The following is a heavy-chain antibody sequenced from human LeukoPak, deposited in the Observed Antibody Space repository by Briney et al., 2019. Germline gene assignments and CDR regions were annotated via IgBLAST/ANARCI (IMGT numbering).Heavy chain of an antibody. V-gene: IGHV4-59*01. D-gene: IGHD2-15*01. CDR3: ARDRKTVVASNDAFDI. J-gene: IGHJ3*02. CDR2: IYYSGST. Sequence: PETLSLTCTVSGGSISSYYWSWIRQPPGKGLEWIGYIYYSGSTNYNPSLKSRVTISVDTSKNQFSLKLSSVTAADTAVYYCARDRKTVVASNDAFDIWGQGTMVTVSS. CDR1: GGSISSYY.